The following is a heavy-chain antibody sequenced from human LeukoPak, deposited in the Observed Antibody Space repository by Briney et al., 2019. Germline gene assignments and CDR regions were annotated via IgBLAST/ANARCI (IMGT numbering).Heavy chain of an antibody. J-gene: IGHJ4*02. CDR3: ARHESGWYGAYYFDY. CDR2: IYYSGST. CDR1: GGSISSYY. Sequence: PSETLSLTCTVSGGSISSYYWSWIRQPPGKGLEWIGYIYYSGSTNYNPSLKSRVTISVDTSKNQFSLKLSSVTAADTAVYYRARHESGWYGAYYFDYWGQGTLVTVSS. D-gene: IGHD6-19*01. V-gene: IGHV4-59*08.